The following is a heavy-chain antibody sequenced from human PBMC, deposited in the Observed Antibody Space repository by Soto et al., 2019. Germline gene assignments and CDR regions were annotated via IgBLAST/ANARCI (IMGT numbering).Heavy chain of an antibody. V-gene: IGHV1-2*04. J-gene: IGHJ4*02. CDR1: GYTFTGYY. CDR2: INPNSGGT. D-gene: IGHD3-22*01. Sequence: GASVKVSCKASGYTFTGYYMHWVRQAPGQGLVWMGWINPNSGGTNYAQKFQGWVTMTRHTSISTAYMELSRLRSDDTAVYYCARERAEVTEYYYDSSGYHDLDYWGQGTLVTVSS. CDR3: ARERAEVTEYYYDSSGYHDLDY.